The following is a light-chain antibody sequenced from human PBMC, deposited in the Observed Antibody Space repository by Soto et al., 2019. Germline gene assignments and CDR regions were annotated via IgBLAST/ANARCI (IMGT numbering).Light chain of an antibody. J-gene: IGLJ2*01. CDR2: AVS. V-gene: IGLV2-14*03. CDR3: SSYTTSSTVV. Sequence: QSALTQPASVSGSPGQSITISCTGTSRDVGAYNYVSWYQQHPVKAPKLMIYAVSNRPSGVSYRFSGSKSGNTASLTISGLQAEDEADYYCSSYTTSSTVVFGGGTKLTVL. CDR1: SRDVGAYNY.